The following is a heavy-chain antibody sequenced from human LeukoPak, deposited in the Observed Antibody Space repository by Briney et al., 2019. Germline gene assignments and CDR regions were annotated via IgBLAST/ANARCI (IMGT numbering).Heavy chain of an antibody. V-gene: IGHV1-2*02. J-gene: IGHJ5*02. D-gene: IGHD3-22*01. CDR3: ARDLGVITDNWFDP. CDR1: GYTFTGYY. Sequence: ASVKVSGKASGYTFTGYYMHWVRQAPGQGLEWMGWINPNSGGTNYAQKFEGRVTMTRDASIRTAYVELSRLRSDDPAVYYCARDLGVITDNWFDPWGQGTLVTVSS. CDR2: INPNSGGT.